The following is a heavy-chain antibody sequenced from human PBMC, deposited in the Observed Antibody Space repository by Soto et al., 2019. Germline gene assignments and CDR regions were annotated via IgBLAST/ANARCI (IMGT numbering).Heavy chain of an antibody. Sequence: EVQLVESGGGLVKPGGSLRLSCAASGFTFSSYSMNWVRQAPGKGLEWVSSISSSSSYIYYADSVKGRFTISRDNAKNSLYLQMNSLRAEDTAVYYCARDQTRTGLLTAGIALAGIDYWGQGTLVTVSS. D-gene: IGHD6-19*01. CDR1: GFTFSSYS. J-gene: IGHJ4*02. V-gene: IGHV3-21*01. CDR2: ISSSSSYI. CDR3: ARDQTRTGLLTAGIALAGIDY.